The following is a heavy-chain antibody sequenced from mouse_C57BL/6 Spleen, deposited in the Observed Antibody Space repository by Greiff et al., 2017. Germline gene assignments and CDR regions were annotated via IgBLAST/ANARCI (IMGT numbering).Heavy chain of an antibody. CDR2: IDPSDSYT. D-gene: IGHD2-5*01. CDR1: GYTFTSYW. CDR3: ARSRDSNYYFDD. V-gene: IGHV1-69*01. Sequence: QVQLQQPGAELVMPGASVKLSCKASGYTFTSYWMHWVKQRPGQGLEWIGEIDPSDSYTNYNQKFKGKSTLTVDKSSSTAYMQLSSLTSEDSAVYYCARSRDSNYYFDDGGQGTTLTASS. J-gene: IGHJ2*01.